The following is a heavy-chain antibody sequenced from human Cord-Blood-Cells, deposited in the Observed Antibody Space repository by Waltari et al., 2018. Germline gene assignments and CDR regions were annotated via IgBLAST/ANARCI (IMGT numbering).Heavy chain of an antibody. Sequence: EVQLVESGGGLVQPGGSLGLSGAASGFTFSSHWMGWVRQAPGKGLEWVANIKQDGSEKYYVDSVKGRFTISRDNAKNSLYLQMNSLRAEDTAVYYCARAVEQLTPIDYWGQGTLVTVSS. CDR1: GFTFSSHW. CDR3: ARAVEQLTPIDY. V-gene: IGHV3-7*01. J-gene: IGHJ4*02. CDR2: IKQDGSEK. D-gene: IGHD6-13*01.